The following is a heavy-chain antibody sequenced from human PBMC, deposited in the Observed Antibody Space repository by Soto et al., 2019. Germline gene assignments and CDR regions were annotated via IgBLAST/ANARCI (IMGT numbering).Heavy chain of an antibody. V-gene: IGHV1-69*06. D-gene: IGHD3-10*01. Sequence: QVQLVQSGAEVRKPGSSVKVSCKASGGTFSSYTISWLRQAPGQRPEWMGGIIPTLGTTHYAQKFQGRITITADKSTTTAYLELSSLRSEDTAVYYCARALGVRGDPWGQGTLVTVSS. CDR1: GGTFSSYT. J-gene: IGHJ5*02. CDR2: IIPTLGTT. CDR3: ARALGVRGDP.